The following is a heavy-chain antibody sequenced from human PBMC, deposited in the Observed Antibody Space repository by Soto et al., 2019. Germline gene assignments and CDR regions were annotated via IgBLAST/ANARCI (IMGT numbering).Heavy chain of an antibody. CDR3: ARDTPTYSGSSYDDF. V-gene: IGHV1-2*02. CDR2: IDPTSGDT. J-gene: IGHJ4*02. Sequence: ASAKVSCKASGYTYTGYYMHWVRQAPGQGLEWMGWIDPTSGDTNYAQRFQGRVTMTRDTSINTAYMELSGLTSDDTAVFYCARDTPTYSGSSYDDFWGQGTLVTVSS. CDR1: GYTYTGYY. D-gene: IGHD6-6*01.